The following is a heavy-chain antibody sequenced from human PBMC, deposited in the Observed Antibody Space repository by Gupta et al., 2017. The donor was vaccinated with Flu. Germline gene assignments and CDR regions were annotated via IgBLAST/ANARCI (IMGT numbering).Heavy chain of an antibody. CDR1: GYSFTSYW. CDR3: ARLFSGYDYTRIAVAAQNDY. Sequence: EVQLVQSGAEVKKPGESLKISCKGSGYSFTSYWIGWVRQMPGKGLEWMGIIYPGDSDTRYSPSFQGQVTISADKSISTAYLQWSSLKASDTAMYYCARLFSGYDYTRIAVAAQNDYWGQGTLVTVSS. CDR2: IYPGDSDT. V-gene: IGHV5-51*01. J-gene: IGHJ4*02. D-gene: IGHD5-12*01.